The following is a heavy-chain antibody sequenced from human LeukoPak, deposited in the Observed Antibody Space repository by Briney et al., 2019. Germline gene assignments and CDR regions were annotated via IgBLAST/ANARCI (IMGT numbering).Heavy chain of an antibody. CDR1: GFTFSSYW. V-gene: IGHV3-7*04. J-gene: IGHJ4*02. CDR3: ARDHSLDY. D-gene: IGHD2-15*01. Sequence: GGSLRLSCAASGFTFSSYWMNWVRQAPGKGLEWVANIKEDGSEKFYVDSVKGRFTISRDNAKNSLYLRMNSLRAEDTAVYYCARDHSLDYWGQGTVVTVSS. CDR2: IKEDGSEK.